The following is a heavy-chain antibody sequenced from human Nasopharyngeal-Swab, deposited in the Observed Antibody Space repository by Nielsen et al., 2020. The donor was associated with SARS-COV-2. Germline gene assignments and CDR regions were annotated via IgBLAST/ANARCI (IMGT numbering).Heavy chain of an antibody. CDR1: GYTFTSYY. J-gene: IGHJ3*02. V-gene: IGHV1-46*01. CDR2: INPSGGST. D-gene: IGHD3-3*01. CDR3: ARLVLTGFLEGDAFDI. Sequence: ASVKVSCKASGYTFTSYYMHWVRQAPGQGLEWMGIINPSGGSTSYAQKFQGRVTMTTDTSTSTAYMELRSLRSDDTAVYYCARLVLTGFLEGDAFDIWGQGTMVTVSS.